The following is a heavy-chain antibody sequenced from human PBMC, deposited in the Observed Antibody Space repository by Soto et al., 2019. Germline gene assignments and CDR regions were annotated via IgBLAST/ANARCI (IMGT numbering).Heavy chain of an antibody. CDR1: GFTFDDFA. CDR3: AKDLAYGEYYYYGMDV. V-gene: IGHV3-9*01. CDR2: ISWNGGNV. D-gene: IGHD4-17*01. Sequence: EVQLVESGGGLVQPGRSLRLSCVASGFTFDDFAMHWVRQAPGKGLEWVSGISWNGGNVDYVDSVKGRFTISRDHAKNSLYLQMTSLRPEDTALYYCAKDLAYGEYYYYGMDVWGQGTTVTVSS. J-gene: IGHJ6*02.